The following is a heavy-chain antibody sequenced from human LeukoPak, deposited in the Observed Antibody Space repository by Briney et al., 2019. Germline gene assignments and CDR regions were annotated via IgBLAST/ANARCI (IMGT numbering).Heavy chain of an antibody. J-gene: IGHJ4*02. Sequence: PGGSLRLSCAASGFTFSDYYMSWIRQAPGKGLEWVSYISSSSSYTNYADSVKGRFTISRDNAKNSLYQQMNSLRAEDTAVYYCARLGWATAPLDYWGQGTLVTVSS. CDR3: ARLGWATAPLDY. D-gene: IGHD5-12*01. CDR1: GFTFSDYY. CDR2: ISSSSSYT. V-gene: IGHV3-11*06.